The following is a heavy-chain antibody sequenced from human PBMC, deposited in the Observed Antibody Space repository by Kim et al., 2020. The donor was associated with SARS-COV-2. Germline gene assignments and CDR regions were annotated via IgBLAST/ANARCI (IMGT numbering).Heavy chain of an antibody. Sequence: SETLSLTCTVSGGSISSSSYYWGWIRQPPGKGLEWIGSIYYSGSTYYNPSLKSRVTISVDTSKNQFSLKLSSVTAADTAVYYCARTGPYTSSWSQYYYYGMDVWGQGTTVTVSS. CDR1: GGSISSSSYY. CDR3: ARTGPYTSSWSQYYYYGMDV. CDR2: IYYSGST. V-gene: IGHV4-39*01. D-gene: IGHD6-13*01. J-gene: IGHJ6*02.